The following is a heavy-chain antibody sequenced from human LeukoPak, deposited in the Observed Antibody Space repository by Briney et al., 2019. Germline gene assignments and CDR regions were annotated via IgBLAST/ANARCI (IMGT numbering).Heavy chain of an antibody. D-gene: IGHD1-26*01. CDR1: GLTGSHNY. V-gene: IGHV3-69-1*01. CDR2: IHTSGDT. CDR3: ARSSLKVGAFDFDY. Sequence: GGSLRLSCAASGLTGSHNYVSWVRQAPGKGLEWVSAIHTSGDTCYADSVKGRFTISRDNAKNSLYLQMNSLRAEDTAVYYCARSSLKVGAFDFDYWGQGTLVTVSS. J-gene: IGHJ4*02.